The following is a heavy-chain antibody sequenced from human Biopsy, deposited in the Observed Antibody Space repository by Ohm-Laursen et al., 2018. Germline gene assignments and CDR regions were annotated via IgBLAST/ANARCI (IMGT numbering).Heavy chain of an antibody. Sequence: SDTLSLTCTVSGDSVSSGSLYWTWIRQPPGQGLEYIGYIYDRGSTANYNPSLRSRVTISVDRSKNQFSLELSSVTAADTAVYYCARVGAGAPSIDYFDYWGQGALVTVSS. D-gene: IGHD1-26*01. CDR1: GDSVSSGSLY. CDR3: ARVGAGAPSIDYFDY. J-gene: IGHJ4*02. V-gene: IGHV4-61*01. CDR2: IYDRGSTA.